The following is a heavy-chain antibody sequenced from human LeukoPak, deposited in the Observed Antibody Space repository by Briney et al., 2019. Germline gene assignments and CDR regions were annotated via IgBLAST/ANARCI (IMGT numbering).Heavy chain of an antibody. CDR2: ISSSGSTI. D-gene: IGHD2-15*01. Sequence: GGSLRLSCAASGFTFSSYEMNWVRQAPGKGLEWVSYISSSGSTIYCADSVKGRFTISRDNAKNSLYLQMNSLRAEDTAVYYCARWQNHLGYCSGGSCYSDYWGQGTLVTVSS. V-gene: IGHV3-48*03. CDR3: ARWQNHLGYCSGGSCYSDY. J-gene: IGHJ4*02. CDR1: GFTFSSYE.